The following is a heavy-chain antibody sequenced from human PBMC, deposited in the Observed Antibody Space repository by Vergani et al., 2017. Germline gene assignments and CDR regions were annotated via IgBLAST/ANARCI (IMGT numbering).Heavy chain of an antibody. J-gene: IGHJ5*01. V-gene: IGHV3-33*01. D-gene: IGHD1-14*01. CDR2: TWYDGNNK. CDR3: AIDWRVLYNRFDS. Sequence: QVQLVESGGGVVQRGRSLRLSCAASGFTFNQYGMHWVRQAPGKGLEWVAVTWYDGNNKQYADSVKGRFTISRDNSKSTMYLQMNSLRDEDTGVYYCAIDWRVLYNRFDSWGQGTLVTVSS. CDR1: GFTFNQYG.